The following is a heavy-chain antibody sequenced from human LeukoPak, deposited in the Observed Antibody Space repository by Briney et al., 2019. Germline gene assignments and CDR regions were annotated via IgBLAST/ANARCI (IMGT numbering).Heavy chain of an antibody. J-gene: IGHJ4*02. CDR2: ISSDGNSN. V-gene: IGHV3-30*18. Sequence: GRSLRLSCAASGFIFSSYAMQWVRQAPGRGLEWVAVISSDGNSNFYSNSVRGRFTISRDNSKNTVYLQMNTLKGEDTAVYYCAKDGGAAGTSDYWGQGTLVTVSS. D-gene: IGHD6-13*01. CDR3: AKDGGAAGTSDY. CDR1: GFIFSSYA.